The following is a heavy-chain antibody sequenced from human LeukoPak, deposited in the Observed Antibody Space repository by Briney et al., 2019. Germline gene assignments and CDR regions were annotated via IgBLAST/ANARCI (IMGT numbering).Heavy chain of an antibody. CDR3: ATNGDGDYIPSYGLDV. CDR2: FDSDAGEI. CDR1: GNTLTDLT. Sequence: ASVKVSCTVSGNTLTDLTIHWVRLAPGEGLEWMGGFDSDAGEIIYAQNFQGRVTMTEDTSADTAYVELTSLRSEDTAVYYCATNGDGDYIPSYGLDVWGQGTTVTVSS. V-gene: IGHV1-24*01. D-gene: IGHD4-17*01. J-gene: IGHJ6*02.